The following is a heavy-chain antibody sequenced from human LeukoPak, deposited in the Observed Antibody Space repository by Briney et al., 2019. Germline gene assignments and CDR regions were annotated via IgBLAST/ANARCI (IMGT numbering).Heavy chain of an antibody. V-gene: IGHV3-33*01. CDR2: IRYDGSNK. CDR3: ARDAGATVGGGFDY. D-gene: IGHD4-23*01. CDR1: GFTYSSYC. Sequence: GGSLTLFFAAWGFTYSSYCVLWLRQAPGKGLEWVAVIRYDGSNKYYSDSVKGRFTISRDNSKNTLYLQMNSLRAEDTAVYYCARDAGATVGGGFDYWGQGTLVTVYS. J-gene: IGHJ4*02.